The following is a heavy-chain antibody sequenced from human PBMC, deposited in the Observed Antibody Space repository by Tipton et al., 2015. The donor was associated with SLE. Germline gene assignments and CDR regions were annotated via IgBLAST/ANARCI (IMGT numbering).Heavy chain of an antibody. V-gene: IGHV4-61*09. J-gene: IGHJ2*01. CDR1: GVSVTRGTSF. Sequence: TLSLTCNVSGVSVTRGTSFWSWIRPPAGKGLEWIGHISTGGGTNYRPSLKSRVTMTLDESKNHFSLKLTSVTAADTAFYFCARRVVRLGYFDLWGRGTLITVSS. D-gene: IGHD2-15*01. CDR3: ARRVVRLGYFDL. CDR2: ISTGGGT.